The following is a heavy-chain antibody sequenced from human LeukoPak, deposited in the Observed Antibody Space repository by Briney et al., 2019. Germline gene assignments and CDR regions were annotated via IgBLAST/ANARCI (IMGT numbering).Heavy chain of an antibody. D-gene: IGHD3-10*01. CDR3: ARAHRLLWLLNDAFDI. CDR1: GYTFTGYY. V-gene: IGHV1-2*06. Sequence: ASVTVSCTASGYTFTGYYMHWVRQAPGQGLEWMGRINPNSGGTNYAQKFQGRVTITADESTSTAYMELSSLRSEDTAVYYCARAHRLLWLLNDAFDIWGQGTMVTVSS. J-gene: IGHJ3*02. CDR2: INPNSGGT.